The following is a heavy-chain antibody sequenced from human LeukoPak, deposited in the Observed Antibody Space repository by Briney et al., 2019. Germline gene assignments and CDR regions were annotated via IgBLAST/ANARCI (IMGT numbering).Heavy chain of an antibody. CDR2: MNPNTGNT. D-gene: IGHD3-10*01. CDR1: GYTFGRYD. V-gene: IGHV1-8*01. CDR3: ARVVRGLGWFDP. Sequence: ASVKVSCKASGYTFGRYDINWVRQATGQGLEWMGWMNPNTGNTFYAQKFQGRVTMTRNTSISTAYMELGSLRSDDTAVYYCARVVRGLGWFDPWGQGTLVTVSS. J-gene: IGHJ5*02.